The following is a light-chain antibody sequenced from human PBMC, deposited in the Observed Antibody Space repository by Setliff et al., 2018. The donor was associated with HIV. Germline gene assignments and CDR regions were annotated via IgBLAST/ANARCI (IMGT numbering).Light chain of an antibody. CDR3: CSYAGSSTK. CDR2: EGS. CDR1: SSDVGSYDL. V-gene: IGLV2-23*01. J-gene: IGLJ2*01. Sequence: QSALTQPASVSGSPGQPITISCTGTSSDVGSYDLVSWYQQHPGKAPRLMIYEGSKRPSGVSNRFSGSKSGNTASLTISGLQADDEADYYCCSYAGSSTKFGGGTKGTVL.